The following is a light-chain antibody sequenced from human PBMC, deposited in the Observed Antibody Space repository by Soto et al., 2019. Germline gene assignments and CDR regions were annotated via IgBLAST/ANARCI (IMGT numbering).Light chain of an antibody. J-gene: IGKJ1*01. CDR2: DAS. CDR1: QSISTN. CDR3: QQYGSSGT. V-gene: IGKV3-20*01. Sequence: EIVMTQSPATLSVSPGERASLSCRASQSISTNFAWYQQRPGQAPRLLSYDASNRATGIPARFSGSGSGTDFAITISRLEPEDFAVYYCQQYGSSGTFGQWTRVDIK.